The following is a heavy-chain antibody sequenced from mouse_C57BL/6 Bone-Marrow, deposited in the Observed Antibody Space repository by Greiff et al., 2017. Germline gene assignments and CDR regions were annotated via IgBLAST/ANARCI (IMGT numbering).Heavy chain of an antibody. CDR3: ARPGYCGPGYYFDY. Sequence: EVKLVESGGGLVKPGGSLKLSCAASGFTFSEYGMHWVRQAPEKGLEWVAYISSGSSTIYYAATVKGRFTISRDNAKNTLFLQMTSLRSEATAMYYCARPGYCGPGYYFDYWGQGTTLTVSS. J-gene: IGHJ2*01. D-gene: IGHD3-1*01. V-gene: IGHV5-17*01. CDR2: ISSGSSTI. CDR1: GFTFSEYG.